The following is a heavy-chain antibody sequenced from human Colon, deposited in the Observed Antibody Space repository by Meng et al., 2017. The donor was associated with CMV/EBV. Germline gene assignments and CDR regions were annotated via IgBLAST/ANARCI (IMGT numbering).Heavy chain of an antibody. D-gene: IGHD3-22*01. CDR1: GYTFTDNY. CDR3: ARGKNYYDSSGYRKGLDY. J-gene: IGHJ4*02. V-gene: IGHV1-2*02. Sequence: QGQLVKFGAEVKKPGASVKVSCKASGYTFTDNYMHWVRQAPGQGLEWMGWINPNSGGTNYAQKFQGRVTMTRDTSISTAYMELSRLRSDDTAVYYCARGKNYYDSSGYRKGLDYWGQGTLVTVSS. CDR2: INPNSGGT.